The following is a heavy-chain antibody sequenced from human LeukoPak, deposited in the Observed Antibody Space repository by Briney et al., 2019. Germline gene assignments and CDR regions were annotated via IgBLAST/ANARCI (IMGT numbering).Heavy chain of an antibody. CDR3: AELGITMIGGV. D-gene: IGHD3-10*02. V-gene: IGHV3-48*04. CDR2: ISSSGSTI. Sequence: GGSLRLSCAASGFTFSSYWMSWVRQAPGKGLEWVSYISSSGSTIYYADSVKGRFTISRDNAKNSLYLQMSSLRAEDTAVYYCAELGITMIGGVWGKGTTVTISS. J-gene: IGHJ6*04. CDR1: GFTFSSYW.